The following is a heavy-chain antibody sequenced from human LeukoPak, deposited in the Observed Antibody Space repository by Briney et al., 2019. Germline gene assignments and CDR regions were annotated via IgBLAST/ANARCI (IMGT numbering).Heavy chain of an antibody. CDR3: AKGVGAAAAGNAFDI. V-gene: IGHV3-30*18. D-gene: IGHD6-13*01. CDR1: GFTFSSYG. CDR2: ISYDGNYK. Sequence: PGGSLRLSCAASGFTFSSYGLHWVRQAPGKGLEWVAVISYDGNYKYYADSVKGRFTISRDDSKNTLYLQMNSLRAEDTAVYYCAKGVGAAAAGNAFDIWGQGTMVTVSS. J-gene: IGHJ3*02.